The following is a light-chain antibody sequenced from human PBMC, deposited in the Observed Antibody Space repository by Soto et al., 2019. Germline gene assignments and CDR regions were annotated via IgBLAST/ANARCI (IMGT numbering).Light chain of an antibody. Sequence: QSALTQPASVSGSPGPSTTISCTGTSSDVGSYNLVSWYQQHPGKAPRLMIYEVSKRPSGVSNRFSASKSGNTASLTISGLQAEDEADYYCCSYAGSSTLGVFGGGTQLTVL. CDR3: CSYAGSSTLGV. V-gene: IGLV2-23*02. CDR1: SSDVGSYNL. CDR2: EVS. J-gene: IGLJ2*01.